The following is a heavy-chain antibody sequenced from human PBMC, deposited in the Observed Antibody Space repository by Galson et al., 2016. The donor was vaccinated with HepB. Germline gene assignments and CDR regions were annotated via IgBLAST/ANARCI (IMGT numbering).Heavy chain of an antibody. J-gene: IGHJ5*01. V-gene: IGHV3-21*01. D-gene: IGHD2-8*01. Sequence: SLRLSCAASGFTFSTCNMNWVRQAPGKGLEWVSSISYNIYYADSVRGRFTISRDNAKNSLFLQMNSPRVEDTAVYYCARDNCINAICYTGWFDSWGQGTLVTVSA. CDR2: ISYNI. CDR1: GFTFSTCN. CDR3: ARDNCINAICYTGWFDS.